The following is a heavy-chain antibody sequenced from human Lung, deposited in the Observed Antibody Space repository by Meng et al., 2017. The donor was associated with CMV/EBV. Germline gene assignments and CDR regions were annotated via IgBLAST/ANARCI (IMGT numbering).Heavy chain of an antibody. CDR2: IHHSGST. V-gene: IGHV4-38-2*02. D-gene: IGHD4-11*01. CDR3: ARLDYPPGCFDP. Sequence: SETLSLTCIVSGYSISSGYYWGWIRQPPGKGLEWIGSIHHSGSTYYNPSLKSRVTISLDTSKNQCSLKLSSVTAADTAVYYCARLDYPPGCFDPWGQGTMVTVSS. CDR1: GYSISSGYY. J-gene: IGHJ5*02.